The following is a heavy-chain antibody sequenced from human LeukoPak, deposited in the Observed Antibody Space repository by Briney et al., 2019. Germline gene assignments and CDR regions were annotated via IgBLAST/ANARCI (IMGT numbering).Heavy chain of an antibody. D-gene: IGHD1-26*01. J-gene: IGHJ4*02. Sequence: VKPGGSLRLSCAASGFNFSNAWMAWVRQAPGKGLVFVGRIRNKSDVGTADSADPLKGRFTISRDDSTNTLYLEMNSLETEDTAVYYCTTWGGSFSRYWGQGTLVTVSS. CDR2: IRNKSDVGTA. V-gene: IGHV3-15*01. CDR3: TTWGGSFSRY. CDR1: GFNFSNAW.